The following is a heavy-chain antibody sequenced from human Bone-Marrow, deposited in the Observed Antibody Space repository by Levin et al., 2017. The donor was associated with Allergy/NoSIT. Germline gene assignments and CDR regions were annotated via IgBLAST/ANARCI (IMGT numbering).Heavy chain of an antibody. V-gene: IGHV3-33*01. D-gene: IGHD3-22*01. Sequence: GESLKISCATSGFTFTTSAIHWVRQAPGKGLEWVAVIWYDGSNEYYADSVRGRFTISRDNSKNTLYLQMNSLRAEDTDVYYGARESVQVVERARDDKNHPALLMDVWGQGTTVIVSS. CDR1: GFTFTTSA. J-gene: IGHJ6*02. CDR2: IWYDGSNE. CDR3: ARESVQVVERARDDKNHPALLMDV.